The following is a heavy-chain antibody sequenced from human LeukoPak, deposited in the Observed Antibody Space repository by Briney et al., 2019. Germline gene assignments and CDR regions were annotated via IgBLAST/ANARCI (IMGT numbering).Heavy chain of an antibody. Sequence: GGSLRLSCAASGFTFSSYWRNWVRQAPRKGLEWVSYISSSGSTIYYADSVQGPFTISRDNAKNSLYLQMNSLRAEDTAVYYCAELSISMIGGVWGKGTTVTISS. D-gene: IGHD3-10*02. V-gene: IGHV3-48*04. CDR1: GFTFSSYW. CDR3: AELSISMIGGV. J-gene: IGHJ6*04. CDR2: ISSSGSTI.